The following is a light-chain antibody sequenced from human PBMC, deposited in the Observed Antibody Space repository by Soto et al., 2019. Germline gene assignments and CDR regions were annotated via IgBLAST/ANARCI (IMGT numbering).Light chain of an antibody. CDR3: QQSFNLPRT. J-gene: IGKJ1*01. Sequence: DIQMTQSPCSLSASVGETITITCRASQSISSSLNWFQHSPGQPPKLLLFAASNLHAGVPPRFSGSGSGTSFSLTIRSLQPEDFATYYCQQSFNLPRTFGPGTKVDI. CDR2: AAS. V-gene: IGKV1-39*01. CDR1: QSISSS.